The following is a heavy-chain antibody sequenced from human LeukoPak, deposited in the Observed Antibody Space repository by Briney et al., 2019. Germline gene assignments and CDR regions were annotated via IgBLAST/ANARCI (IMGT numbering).Heavy chain of an antibody. CDR2: IWLDGSQE. D-gene: IGHD3-10*01. CDR1: GFTFSKYG. Sequence: QSGTSLRLSCAPSGFTFSKYGMHWVRQAPGKGLEWVAIIWLDGSQEYYAESVKGRFTISRDNSKNKLYLQMNSLRAEDTAMYHCARLGGSGGHSVDYWGQGTLVTFSS. J-gene: IGHJ4*02. V-gene: IGHV3-33*01. CDR3: ARLGGSGGHSVDY.